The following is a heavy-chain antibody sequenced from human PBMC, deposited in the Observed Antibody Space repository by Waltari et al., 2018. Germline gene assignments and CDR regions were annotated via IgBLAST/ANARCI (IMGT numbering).Heavy chain of an antibody. J-gene: IGHJ4*02. D-gene: IGHD1-26*01. Sequence: EVQLLESGGGLVKPGWSLRLSCPASGFTISRYSMNWVRQAPGKGLEWVSSITRSSRDIYYADSVKGRFTISRDNAKNSLYLQMNSLRAEDTAVYYCARDRWEQAIDYWGQGTLVTVSS. CDR2: ITRSSRDI. CDR1: GFTISRYS. V-gene: IGHV3-21*01. CDR3: ARDRWEQAIDY.